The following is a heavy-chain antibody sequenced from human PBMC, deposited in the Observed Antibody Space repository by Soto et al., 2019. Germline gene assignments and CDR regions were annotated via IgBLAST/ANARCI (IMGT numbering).Heavy chain of an antibody. CDR2: ISYDGSNK. CDR1: GFTFSSYA. Sequence: VGSLRLSCAASGFTFSSYAMHWVRQAPGKGLEWVAVISYDGSNKYYADSVKGRFTISRDNSKNTLYLQMNSLRAEDTAVYYCARVPGFPHYYYGMDVWGQGTTVTVSS. V-gene: IGHV3-30-3*01. CDR3: ARVPGFPHYYYGMDV. J-gene: IGHJ6*01.